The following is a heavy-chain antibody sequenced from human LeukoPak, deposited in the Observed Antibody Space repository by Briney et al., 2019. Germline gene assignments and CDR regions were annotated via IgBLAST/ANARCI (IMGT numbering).Heavy chain of an antibody. J-gene: IGHJ5*02. CDR1: GFTFSSYS. V-gene: IGHV3-21*01. Sequence: PGGSLRLSCAASGFTFSSYSMNWVRQAPGKGLEWVSSISSSSSYIYYADSVKGRFTTSRDNAKNSLYLQMNSLRAEDTAVYYCARDPGVVGSWFDPWGQGTLVTVSS. CDR2: ISSSSSYI. CDR3: ARDPGVVGSWFDP. D-gene: IGHD2-15*01.